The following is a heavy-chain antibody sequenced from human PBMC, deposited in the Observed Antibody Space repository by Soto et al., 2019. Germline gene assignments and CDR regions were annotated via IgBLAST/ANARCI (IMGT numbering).Heavy chain of an antibody. V-gene: IGHV3-23*01. CDR3: AKADHYYDFWSGYPAYF. J-gene: IGHJ6*02. D-gene: IGHD3-3*01. Sequence: GGSLRLSCAASGFTFSSYAMSWVHQAPGKGLEWVSAISGSGGSTYYADSVKGRFTISRDNSKNTLYLQMNSLRAEDTAVYYCAKADHYYDFWSGYPAYFWGQGTTVTVSS. CDR1: GFTFSSYA. CDR2: ISGSGGST.